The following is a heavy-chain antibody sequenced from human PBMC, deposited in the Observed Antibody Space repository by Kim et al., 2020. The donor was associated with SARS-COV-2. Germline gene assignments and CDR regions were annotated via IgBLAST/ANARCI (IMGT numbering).Heavy chain of an antibody. D-gene: IGHD3-3*01. CDR3: ARDRWGYDSYGMDV. J-gene: IGHJ6*02. Sequence: NPSLKSRVTISVDTSKNQFSLKLSSVTAADTAVYYCARDRWGYDSYGMDVWGQGTTVTVSS. V-gene: IGHV4-31*02.